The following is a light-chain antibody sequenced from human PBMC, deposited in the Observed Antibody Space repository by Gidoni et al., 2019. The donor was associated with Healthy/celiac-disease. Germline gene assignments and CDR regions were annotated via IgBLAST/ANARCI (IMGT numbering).Light chain of an antibody. CDR1: QSISSY. Sequence: DIQMTQSPSSLSASVGDRVTITCRASQSISSYLNWYQQKPGKAPKLLISAASSLQSGVPSRFSGSGSGTAFTLTISSLQPEDFATYYCQQSYSTLYTFXQXTKLXIK. CDR2: AAS. J-gene: IGKJ2*01. CDR3: QQSYSTLYT. V-gene: IGKV1-39*01.